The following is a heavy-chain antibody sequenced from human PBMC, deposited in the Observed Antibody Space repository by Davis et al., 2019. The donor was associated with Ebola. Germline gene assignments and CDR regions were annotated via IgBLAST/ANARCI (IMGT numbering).Heavy chain of an antibody. CDR2: MSYDGSNE. D-gene: IGHD3-3*01. CDR1: GFTFSSYA. V-gene: IGHV3-30*18. Sequence: PGGSLRLSCATSGFTFSSYAIHWVRQAPGKGLEWVAVMSYDGSNEYYADSVKGRFIISRDISKKTLYLQMNSLRAEDTAVYYCAKDEPQIYGFWSGYYDSWGPGTLVTVSS. CDR3: AKDEPQIYGFWSGYYDS. J-gene: IGHJ4*02.